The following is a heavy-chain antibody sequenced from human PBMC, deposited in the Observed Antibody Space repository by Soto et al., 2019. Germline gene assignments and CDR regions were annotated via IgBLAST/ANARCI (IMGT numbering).Heavy chain of an antibody. V-gene: IGHV3-33*01. CDR1: GFTFSSHG. D-gene: IGHD3-16*01. CDR2: IWYDGSNK. J-gene: IGHJ4*02. Sequence: QVQLVESGGGVVQPGRSLRLSCAASGFTFSSHGMHWVRQAPDKGLEWVAVIWYDGSNKYYADSVKGRFTISRDNSNNRLYLEMNRLRVEDTAIYYCARWGNWKVADNWGQGTLVTVSS. CDR3: ARWGNWKVADN.